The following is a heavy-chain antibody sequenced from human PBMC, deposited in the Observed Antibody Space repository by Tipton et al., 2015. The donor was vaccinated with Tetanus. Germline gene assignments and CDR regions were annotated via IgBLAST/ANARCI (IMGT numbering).Heavy chain of an antibody. CDR3: ARPARGGVAGLAPAAFDV. V-gene: IGHV4-31*03. CDR1: GDSIRSGSYY. Sequence: TLSLTCNVSGDSIRSGSYYWSWIRQPPGKGLEWIGYIYYTGSTYYNPSLKSRVSISVDTSKNQFSLKLSSVTAADTAVYYCARPARGGVAGLAPAAFDVWGPGAMVTVSS. J-gene: IGHJ3*01. D-gene: IGHD6-19*01. CDR2: IYYTGST.